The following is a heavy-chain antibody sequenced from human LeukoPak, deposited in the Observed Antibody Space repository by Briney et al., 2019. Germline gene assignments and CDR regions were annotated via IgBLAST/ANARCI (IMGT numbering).Heavy chain of an antibody. CDR1: GYTFTGYY. V-gene: IGHV1-2*02. D-gene: IGHD4-23*01. CDR3: ARDDGGNSAFNY. Sequence: ASVKVSCKASGYTFTGYYMHWVRQAPGQGLEWMGWINPNSGGTNYAQKFQGRVTMTRDTSISTAYMELSRLRSDDTAVYYCARDDGGNSAFNYWGQGTLVTVSS. J-gene: IGHJ4*02. CDR2: INPNSGGT.